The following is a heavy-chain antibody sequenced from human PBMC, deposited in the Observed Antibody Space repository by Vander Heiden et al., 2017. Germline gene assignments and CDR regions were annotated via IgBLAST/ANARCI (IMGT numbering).Heavy chain of an antibody. CDR2: IISKKDGGTT. V-gene: IGHV3-15*05. CDR1: GCTFSNAW. J-gene: IGHJ4*02. Sequence: EVQLVESGGGLVKPGGPLRLCCGTSGCTFSNAWINWVGQAPGKGLEWVGRIISKKDGGTTDYAAPVKDRFTLSRDDSKGTLYLQMDSLKVEDTAVYYCVTGPLGYCTSPTCYFYFDNWGRGTRVTVSS. CDR3: VTGPLGYCTSPTCYFYFDN. D-gene: IGHD2-2*01.